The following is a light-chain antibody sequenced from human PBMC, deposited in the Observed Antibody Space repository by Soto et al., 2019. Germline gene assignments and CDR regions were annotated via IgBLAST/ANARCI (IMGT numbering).Light chain of an antibody. J-gene: IGKJ1*01. CDR3: QQSYNSPQT. CDR1: QTIMTY. Sequence: DVQMTQSRSSLSASVGDEVTITCRASQTIMTYLNWYQLKPGKPPRLLIYAASSLQSGVPSRFSGSGSGTDFTLTISSLQPEDFATYSCQQSYNSPQTFGQGTKVDI. CDR2: AAS. V-gene: IGKV1-39*01.